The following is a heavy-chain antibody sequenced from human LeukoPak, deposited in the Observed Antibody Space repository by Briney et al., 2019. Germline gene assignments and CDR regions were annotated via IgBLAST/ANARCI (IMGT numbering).Heavy chain of an antibody. Sequence: GGSLRLSCAASGFTFSSYAMSWVRQAPGKGLEWVAVISYDGSNKYYADSVKGRFTISRDNSKNTLYLQMNSLRAEDTAVYYCAKEDGDCSGGSCYYERPYHAFDIWGQGTMVTVSS. J-gene: IGHJ3*02. D-gene: IGHD2-15*01. CDR2: ISYDGSNK. V-gene: IGHV3-30*18. CDR1: GFTFSSYA. CDR3: AKEDGDCSGGSCYYERPYHAFDI.